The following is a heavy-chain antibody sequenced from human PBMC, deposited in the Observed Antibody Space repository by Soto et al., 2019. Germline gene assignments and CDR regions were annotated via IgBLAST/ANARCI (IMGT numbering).Heavy chain of an antibody. J-gene: IGHJ6*04. CDR3: ASAAREYYYYGMDV. Sequence: GGSLRLSCAASGFTFSSYAMNWVRQAPGKGLEWVSAISGIGGSTYYADSVKGRFTISRDNSKNTLYLQMNSLRAEDTALYYCASAAREYYYYGMDVWGKGTTVTVSS. CDR1: GFTFSSYA. V-gene: IGHV3-23*01. CDR2: ISGIGGST.